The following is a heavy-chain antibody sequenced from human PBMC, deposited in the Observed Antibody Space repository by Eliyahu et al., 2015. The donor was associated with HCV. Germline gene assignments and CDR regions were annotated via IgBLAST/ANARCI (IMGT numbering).Heavy chain of an antibody. CDR1: GYNFTTXW. CDR3: TRGATDGMDV. V-gene: IGHV5-51*01. CDR2: XYPGDSDT. D-gene: IGHD3-16*01. J-gene: IGHJ6*02. Sequence: EVQLVQSGSEVKKPGESXKISXKGSGYNFTTXWXDWVRQMPGKGLEWMGIXYPGDSDTRYSPSFQGHVTISADKSTSTAYLQWSSLKASDTAMYYCTRGATDGMDVWGQGTTVTVSS.